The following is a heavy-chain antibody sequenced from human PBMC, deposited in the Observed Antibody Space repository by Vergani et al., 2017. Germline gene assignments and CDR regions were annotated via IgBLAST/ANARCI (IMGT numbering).Heavy chain of an antibody. V-gene: IGHV1-69*01. J-gene: IGHJ6*02. D-gene: IGHD3-3*01. CDR2: NIPIFGTA. Sequence: QVQLVQSGAEVKKPGSSVKVSCKASGGNFSSYAISWVRQAPGQGLEWMGGNIPIFGTANYAQKFQGRVTITADDSTSTAYMELSSQRSEDTDVYYCARSSTYYDFWSGYRPHYYYDGMDVWGQGTTVTVSS. CDR3: ARSSTYYDFWSGYRPHYYYDGMDV. CDR1: GGNFSSYA.